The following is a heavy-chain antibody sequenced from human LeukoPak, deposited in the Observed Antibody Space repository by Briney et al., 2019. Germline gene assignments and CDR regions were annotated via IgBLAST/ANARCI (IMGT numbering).Heavy chain of an antibody. Sequence: ASVKVSCKVSGYTLTELSMHWVRQAPGKGLEWMGGFDPEDGETIYAQKFQGRVTMTEDTSTDTAYMELSSLRSEDTAVYYCARAQHSSGYYPTPPYFDYWGQGTLVTVSS. D-gene: IGHD3-22*01. J-gene: IGHJ4*02. CDR1: GYTLTELS. CDR2: FDPEDGET. V-gene: IGHV1-24*01. CDR3: ARAQHSSGYYPTPPYFDY.